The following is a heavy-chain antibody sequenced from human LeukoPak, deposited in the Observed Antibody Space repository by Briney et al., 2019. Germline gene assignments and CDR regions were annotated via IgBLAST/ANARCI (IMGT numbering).Heavy chain of an antibody. CDR2: INPNNGGT. CDR1: GYTFTGNY. D-gene: IGHD1-26*01. CDR3: ARFPSLLPFDY. J-gene: IGHJ4*02. Sequence: ASVKVSCKASGYTFTGNYIHWVRQAPGQGLEWMGWINPNNGGTNYAPKFQGRVTMTRDTSISTAYMELSSLRSDDTAVYYCARFPSLLPFDYWGQGTLVIVSS. V-gene: IGHV1-2*02.